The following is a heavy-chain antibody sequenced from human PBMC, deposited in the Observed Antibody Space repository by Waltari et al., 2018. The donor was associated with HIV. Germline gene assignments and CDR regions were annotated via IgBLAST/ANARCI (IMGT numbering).Heavy chain of an antibody. J-gene: IGHJ4*02. Sequence: QVQLVQSGAEVKKPGASVTVSCKSSGYTFTRYYVHWVRQAPGQGLQWLGLINPRDGTATYEQNFQGRVNVTRDTSTNTVYMEVSSLGSDDTAVYYCAREANSADYWGQGTLVTVTS. CDR2: INPRDGTA. V-gene: IGHV1-46*01. CDR3: AREANSADY. CDR1: GYTFTRYY. D-gene: IGHD1-7*01.